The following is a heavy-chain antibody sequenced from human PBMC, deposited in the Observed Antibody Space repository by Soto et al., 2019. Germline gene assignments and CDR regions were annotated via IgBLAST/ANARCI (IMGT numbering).Heavy chain of an antibody. V-gene: IGHV4-30-4*01. CDR1: GGSISDDDYY. CDR3: ARATTVTSSFFFYGLDV. J-gene: IGHJ6*02. D-gene: IGHD4-17*01. Sequence: QVQLHESGPGLVKPSQTLSLTCTVSGGSISDDDYYWNWIRQSPGKGLEWIGHIYYNGNTYYNPSLKSRLTMSLDTSQNQFSLPLTSVIAADSALYFCARATTVTSSFFFYGLDVWGQGTTVTVSS. CDR2: IYYNGNT.